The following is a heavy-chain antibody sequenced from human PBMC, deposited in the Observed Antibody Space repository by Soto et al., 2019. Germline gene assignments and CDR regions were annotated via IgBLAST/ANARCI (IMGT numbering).Heavy chain of an antibody. D-gene: IGHD3-22*01. V-gene: IGHV1-69*13. CDR1: GGTFSSYA. CDR2: IIPIFGTA. CDR3: ARDRDYYDSSGYSDAFDI. J-gene: IGHJ3*02. Sequence: SVKVSCKASGGTFSSYAISWVRQAPGQGLEWMGGIIPIFGTANYAQKFQGRVTITADESTSTAYMELSSLRSEDTAVYYCARDRDYYDSSGYSDAFDIWGQGTMVTVSS.